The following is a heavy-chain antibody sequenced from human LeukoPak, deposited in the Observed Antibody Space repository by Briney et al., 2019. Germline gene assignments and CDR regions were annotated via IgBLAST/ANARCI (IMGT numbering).Heavy chain of an antibody. J-gene: IGHJ4*02. CDR1: GFSFSTYA. CDR3: AKDSCASTSCYWDY. D-gene: IGHD2-2*01. CDR2: ISGSGGAT. Sequence: PGGSLRLSCAASGFSFSTYAMNWVRQSPGKGLEWLSVISGSGGATYYADSVKGRLTISRDNSKNTLYLQMNSLTAEDTAIYYCAKDSCASTSCYWDYWGQGTLVTVSS. V-gene: IGHV3-23*01.